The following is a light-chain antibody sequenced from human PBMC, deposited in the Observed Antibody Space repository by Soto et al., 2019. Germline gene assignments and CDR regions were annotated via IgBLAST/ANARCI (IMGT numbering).Light chain of an antibody. Sequence: QSALTQPPSASGSPGQSVTITCTGTSSDVGGYNYVSWYQQHPGKAPKLMIYEVTKRPSGVPDRFSGSKSGNTASLTVSRLQGEDEADYYCSSYAGSNNYVFGTGTKLTVL. J-gene: IGLJ1*01. CDR2: EVT. CDR1: SSDVGGYNY. V-gene: IGLV2-8*01. CDR3: SSYAGSNNYV.